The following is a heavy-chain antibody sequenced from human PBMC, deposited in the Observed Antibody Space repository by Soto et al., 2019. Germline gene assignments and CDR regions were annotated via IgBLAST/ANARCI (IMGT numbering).Heavy chain of an antibody. V-gene: IGHV5-10-1*01. D-gene: IGHD1-1*01. CDR2: IDPSDSYT. CDR1: GYSFTSYW. CDR3: ASHFTTGTTYYYYGMDV. Sequence: GEALKISCKGSGYSFTSYWISWVRQMPGKGLEWMGRIDPSDSYTNYSPSFQGHVTISADKYISTAYLQWSSLKASDTAMYYCASHFTTGTTYYYYGMDVWGQGTTVTVSS. J-gene: IGHJ6*02.